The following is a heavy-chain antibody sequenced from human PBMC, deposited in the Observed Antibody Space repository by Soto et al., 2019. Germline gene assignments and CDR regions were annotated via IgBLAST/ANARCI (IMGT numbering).Heavy chain of an antibody. V-gene: IGHV3-23*01. CDR3: AKDPNYYGSGSYFNPDY. CDR1: GFTFSSYA. J-gene: IGHJ4*02. Sequence: GGSLRLSCAASGFTFSSYAMSWVRQAPGKGLEWVSAISGSGGSTYYADSVKGRFTISRDNSKNTRYLQMNSLRAEDTAVYYCAKDPNYYGSGSYFNPDYWGQGTLVTVSS. D-gene: IGHD3-10*01. CDR2: ISGSGGST.